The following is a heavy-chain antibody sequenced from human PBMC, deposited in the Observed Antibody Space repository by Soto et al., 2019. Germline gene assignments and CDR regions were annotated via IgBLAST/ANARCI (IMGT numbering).Heavy chain of an antibody. CDR2: TSYDGNNE. D-gene: IGHD1-1*01. V-gene: IGHV3-30*18. Sequence: VQLVESGGGPVRPGGSLKLSCAASGFTFSNYAMHWVRQAPGKGLEWVALTSYDGNNEYYTDSVKGRFTISRDNSKNTLFLQMNSPRPEDTAVYYCAKDKGVFNWATSYFDYWGQGALVTVSS. CDR1: GFTFSNYA. CDR3: AKDKGVFNWATSYFDY. J-gene: IGHJ4*02.